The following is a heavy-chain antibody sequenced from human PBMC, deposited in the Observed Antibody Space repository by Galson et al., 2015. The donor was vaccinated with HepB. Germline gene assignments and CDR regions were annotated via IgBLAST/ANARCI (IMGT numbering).Heavy chain of an antibody. CDR3: AKDRVPYSSSWYPGWFDP. D-gene: IGHD6-13*01. CDR2: ISWNSGSI. J-gene: IGHJ5*02. V-gene: IGHV3-9*01. Sequence: SLRLSCAASGFTFDDYAMHWVRQAPGKGLEWVSGISWNSGSIGYADSVKGRFTISRDNAKNSLYLQMNSLRAEDTALYYCAKDRVPYSSSWYPGWFDPWGQGTLVTVSS. CDR1: GFTFDDYA.